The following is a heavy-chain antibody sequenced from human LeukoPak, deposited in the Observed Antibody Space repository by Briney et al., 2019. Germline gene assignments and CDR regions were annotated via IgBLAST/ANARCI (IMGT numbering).Heavy chain of an antibody. Sequence: SSETLSLTCAVYGGSFSGYYWSWTRQPPGKGLEWIGEINHSGSTNYNPSLKSRVTISVDTSKNQFSLKLSSVTAADTAVYYCARGQTIVGATGDFWGQGTLVTVSS. D-gene: IGHD1-26*01. V-gene: IGHV4-34*01. CDR3: ARGQTIVGATGDF. CDR2: INHSGST. CDR1: GGSFSGYY. J-gene: IGHJ4*02.